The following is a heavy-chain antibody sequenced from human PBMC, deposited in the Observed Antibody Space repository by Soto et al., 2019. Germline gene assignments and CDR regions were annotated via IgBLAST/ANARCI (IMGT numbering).Heavy chain of an antibody. J-gene: IGHJ6*02. V-gene: IGHV5-51*01. CDR2: IYPGDSDT. D-gene: IGHD3-10*01. Sequence: PGESLKISCKGSGYSFTSYWIGWVRQMPGKGLEWMGIIYPGDSDTRYSPSFQGQVTISADKSISTAYLQWSSLKASDTAMYYCARHGWWFGESKAGVYYGMDVWGQGTTVTVSS. CDR3: ARHGWWFGESKAGVYYGMDV. CDR1: GYSFTSYW.